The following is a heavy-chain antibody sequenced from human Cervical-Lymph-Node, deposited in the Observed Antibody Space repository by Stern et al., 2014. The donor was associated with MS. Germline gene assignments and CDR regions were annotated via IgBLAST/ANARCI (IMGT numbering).Heavy chain of an antibody. CDR2: IDSDGSSI. J-gene: IGHJ6*02. D-gene: IGHD4-17*01. CDR1: AFTLSSYW. CDR3: ARDDGDYGDNYYGMDV. Sequence: EVQLLESGGGLVQPGGSLRLSCAASAFTLSSYWMHWVRQTPGKGLVWVARIDSDGSSIRYADSVKGRFTISRDNAKNTLYLQMNSLRAEDTAVYYCARDDGDYGDNYYGMDVWGQGTTVTVSS. V-gene: IGHV3-74*02.